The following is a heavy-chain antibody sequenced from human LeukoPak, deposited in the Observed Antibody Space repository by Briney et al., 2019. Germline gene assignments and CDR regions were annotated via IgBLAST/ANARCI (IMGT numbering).Heavy chain of an antibody. CDR2: IYTSGST. Sequence: SETLSLTCTVSGDSLSGHYWTWIRQPAGKGLEWIGRIYTSGSTNYNPSLKSRVTMSVDTSKNQFSLRLSSVTAADTAVYYCARADDFWSASVFDPWGQGTLVTVSS. V-gene: IGHV4-4*07. CDR1: GDSLSGHY. CDR3: ARADDFWSASVFDP. J-gene: IGHJ5*02. D-gene: IGHD3-3*01.